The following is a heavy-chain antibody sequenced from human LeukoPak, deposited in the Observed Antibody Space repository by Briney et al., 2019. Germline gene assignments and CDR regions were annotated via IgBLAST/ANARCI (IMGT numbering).Heavy chain of an antibody. Sequence: ASVKVSCKASGYTFTSCGISWVRQAPGQGLEWMGWISAYNGNTNYAQKLQGRVTMTTDTSTSTAYVELRSLRSDDTAVYYCAREVIRLGELSSNWFDPWGQGTLVTVFS. V-gene: IGHV1-18*01. CDR3: AREVIRLGELSSNWFDP. D-gene: IGHD3-16*02. J-gene: IGHJ5*02. CDR1: GYTFTSCG. CDR2: ISAYNGNT.